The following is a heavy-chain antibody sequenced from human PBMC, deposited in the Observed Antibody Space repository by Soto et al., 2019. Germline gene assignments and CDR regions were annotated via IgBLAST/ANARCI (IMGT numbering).Heavy chain of an antibody. D-gene: IGHD1-7*01. CDR1: GGSFSGYY. Sequence: SETLSLTCAVYGGSFSGYYWSWIRQPPGKGLEWIGEINHSGSTNYNPSLKSRVTISVDTSKNQFSLKLSSVTAADTAVYYCARGKKYNWNYGQYYYYGMDVWGQGTTVTVSS. J-gene: IGHJ6*02. CDR2: INHSGST. V-gene: IGHV4-34*01. CDR3: ARGKKYNWNYGQYYYYGMDV.